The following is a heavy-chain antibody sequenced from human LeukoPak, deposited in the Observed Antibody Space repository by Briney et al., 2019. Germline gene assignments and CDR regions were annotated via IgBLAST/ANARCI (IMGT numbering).Heavy chain of an antibody. CDR1: GFTFSDYY. D-gene: IGHD6-19*01. CDR3: ARDPAVAGTGWFDP. CDR2: ISSSGSTI. J-gene: IGHJ5*02. Sequence: PGGSLRLSCAASGFTFSDYYMSWIRQAPGKGLEWVSYISSSGSTIYYADSVKGRFTISRDNAENSLYLQMNSLRAEDTAVYYCARDPAVAGTGWFDPWGQGTLVTVSS. V-gene: IGHV3-11*01.